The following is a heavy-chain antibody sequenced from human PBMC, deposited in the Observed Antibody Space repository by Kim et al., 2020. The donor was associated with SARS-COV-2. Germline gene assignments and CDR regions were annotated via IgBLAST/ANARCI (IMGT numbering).Heavy chain of an antibody. CDR3: ARKMVVVVAASDAFDI. J-gene: IGHJ3*02. V-gene: IGHV3-74*01. CDR1: GFTFSSYW. Sequence: GGSLRLSCAASGFTFSSYWMHWVRQAPGKGLVWVSRINSDGSSTSYADSVKGRFTISRDNAKNTLYLQMNSLRAEDTAVYYCARKMVVVVAASDAFDIWGQGTMVTVSS. CDR2: INSDGSST. D-gene: IGHD2-15*01.